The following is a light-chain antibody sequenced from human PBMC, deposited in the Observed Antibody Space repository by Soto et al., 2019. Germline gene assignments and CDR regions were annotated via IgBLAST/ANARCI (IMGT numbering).Light chain of an antibody. CDR2: AAS. CDR1: QAIRND. CDR3: LQDYTYPRT. V-gene: IGKV1-6*01. J-gene: IGKJ4*01. Sequence: IQLSQSPSSLSASVGYRFTITCRASQAIRNDLVWFQQKPGKAPILLIYAASTLQSGVPSRFRGSGSGTDYTLTISSLQAEDFETYYCLQDYTYPRTFGGGTKVDIK.